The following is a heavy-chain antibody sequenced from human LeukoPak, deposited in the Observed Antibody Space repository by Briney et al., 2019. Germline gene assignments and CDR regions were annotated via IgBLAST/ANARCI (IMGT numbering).Heavy chain of an antibody. CDR3: AIPPGYCGNDCSFDH. Sequence: GESLKISCEGSGYSFSNYWIGWVRQMPGKGLEWMGIIYPGDYETRYSPSFQGLVTITVDKSISTAYLQWSSLKASDTAMYYCAIPPGYCGNDCSFDHWGQGTLVTVSS. CDR2: IYPGDYET. V-gene: IGHV5-51*01. CDR1: GYSFSNYW. J-gene: IGHJ4*02. D-gene: IGHD2-21*02.